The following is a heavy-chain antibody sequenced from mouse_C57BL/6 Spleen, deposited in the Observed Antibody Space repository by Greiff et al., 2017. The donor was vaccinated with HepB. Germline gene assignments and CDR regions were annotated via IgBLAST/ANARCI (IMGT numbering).Heavy chain of an antibody. CDR3: ARSAYDYDERGWAMDY. Sequence: VQLKESGPELVKPGDSVKISCKASGYSFTGYFMNWVMQSHGKSLEWIGRINPYNGDTFYNQKFKGKATLTVDKSSSTAHMELRSLTSEDSAVYYCARSAYDYDERGWAMDYWGQGTSVTVSS. J-gene: IGHJ4*01. CDR2: INPYNGDT. V-gene: IGHV1-20*01. CDR1: GYSFTGYF. D-gene: IGHD2-4*01.